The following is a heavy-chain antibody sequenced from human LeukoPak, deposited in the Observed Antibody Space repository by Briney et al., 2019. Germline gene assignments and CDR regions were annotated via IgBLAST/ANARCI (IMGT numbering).Heavy chain of an antibody. J-gene: IGHJ4*02. D-gene: IGHD6-19*01. CDR3: AAPSSSSGWYNKIDY. CDR2: FDPEDGET. V-gene: IGHV1-24*01. CDR1: GYTLTELS. Sequence: VASVKVSCKVSGYTLTELSMHWVRQAPGKGLEWMGGFDPEDGETIYAQKFQGRVTMTEDTSTDTAYMELSSLRSEDTAVYYCAAPSSSSGWYNKIDYWGQGTLVTVSS.